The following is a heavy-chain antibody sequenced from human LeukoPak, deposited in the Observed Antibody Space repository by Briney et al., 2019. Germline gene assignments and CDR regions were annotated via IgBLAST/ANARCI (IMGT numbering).Heavy chain of an antibody. V-gene: IGHV3-23*01. J-gene: IGHJ4*02. D-gene: IGHD5-12*01. CDR1: GFTFSNYA. CDR2: ISGTAGST. Sequence: AGGSLRLSCAGSGFTFSNYAMSWVRQAPGKGLEWVSGISGTAGSTHHADSVKGRFTISRDNAKNSLYLQMNSLRADDTALYYCAKGDSGYDLKTFDYWGQGTLVAVSS. CDR3: AKGDSGYDLKTFDY.